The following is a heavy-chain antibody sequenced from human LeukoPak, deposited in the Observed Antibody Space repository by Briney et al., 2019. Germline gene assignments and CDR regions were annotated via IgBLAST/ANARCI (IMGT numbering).Heavy chain of an antibody. CDR1: SGSISSRTYY. V-gene: IGHV4-39*01. J-gene: IGHJ4*02. D-gene: IGHD3-22*01. CDR2: IYYSGST. CDR3: ARLDYDSSGYYPFDY. Sequence: KPSETLSLTCTVSSGSISSRTYYWGWIRQPPGKGLEWIGSIYYSGSTFYNPSLESRFTISADTSKNQFSLKLSSVTAADTGVYYCARLDYDSSGYYPFDYWGQGTLVTVSS.